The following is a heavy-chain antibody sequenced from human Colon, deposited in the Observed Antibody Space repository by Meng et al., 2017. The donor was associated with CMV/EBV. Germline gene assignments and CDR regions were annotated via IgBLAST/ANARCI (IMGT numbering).Heavy chain of an antibody. D-gene: IGHD1-7*01. Sequence: ASVKVSCKASGYTFTDYFIQWVRQAPGQGLEWMGWINPNGGGTDYAQTFQGRVTMTRDTSTTTAYLEVNRLTSDDTATYYCARVKCGTTSCSQGLDPWGQGTLVTVSS. V-gene: IGHV1-2*02. CDR1: GYTFTDYF. CDR2: INPNGGGT. CDR3: ARVKCGTTSCSQGLDP. J-gene: IGHJ5*02.